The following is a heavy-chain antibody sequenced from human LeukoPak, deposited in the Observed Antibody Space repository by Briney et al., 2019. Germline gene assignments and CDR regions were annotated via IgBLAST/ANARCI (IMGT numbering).Heavy chain of an antibody. D-gene: IGHD2-2*01. V-gene: IGHV3-30*03. Sequence: PGRSLRLSCAASEFTFSSYGMHWVRQAPGKGLEWVAVISYDGSNKCYADSVKGRFTISRDNSRNTLYLQMNSLSAEDTSVYYCATAAYRHCSSTSCYYYYGMDVWGQGTTVTVSS. CDR1: EFTFSSYG. J-gene: IGHJ6*02. CDR3: ATAAYRHCSSTSCYYYYGMDV. CDR2: ISYDGSNK.